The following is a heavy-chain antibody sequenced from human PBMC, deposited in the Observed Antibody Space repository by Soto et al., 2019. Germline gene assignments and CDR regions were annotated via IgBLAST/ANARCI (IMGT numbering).Heavy chain of an antibody. J-gene: IGHJ6*02. D-gene: IGHD6-13*01. CDR1: GYTFTSYG. Sequence: ASVKVSCKASGYTFTSYGISWVRQAPGQGLEWMGWISAYNGNTNYAQKLQGRVTMTTDTSTSTAYMELRSLRSDDTAVYYCASGIAAAATYYYYGMDVWGQGTTVTVSS. CDR3: ASGIAAAATYYYYGMDV. V-gene: IGHV1-18*01. CDR2: ISAYNGNT.